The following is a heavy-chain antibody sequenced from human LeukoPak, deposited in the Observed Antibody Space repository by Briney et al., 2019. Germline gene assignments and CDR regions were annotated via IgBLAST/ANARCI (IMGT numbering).Heavy chain of an antibody. CDR1: GYTFTSYY. D-gene: IGHD2-2*02. V-gene: IGHV1-46*01. Sequence: VASVKVSCKASGYTFTSYYMHWVRQAPGQGLEWMGIINPSGGSTSYAQKFQGRVTMTRDMSTSTVYMELSSLRSEDTAVYYCARDLFGYCSSTSCYTFDYWGQGTLVTVSS. J-gene: IGHJ4*02. CDR2: INPSGGST. CDR3: ARDLFGYCSSTSCYTFDY.